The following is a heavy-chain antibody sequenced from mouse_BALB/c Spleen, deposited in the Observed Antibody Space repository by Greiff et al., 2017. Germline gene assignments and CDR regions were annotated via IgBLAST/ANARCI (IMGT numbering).Heavy chain of an antibody. J-gene: IGHJ2*01. CDR1: GYTFTSYW. CDR2: IYPGDGDT. V-gene: IGHV1-87*01. CDR3: ARRFTTAFDY. D-gene: IGHD1-2*01. Sequence: VQLQQSGAELARPGASVKLSCKASGYTFTSYWMQWVKQRPGLGLEWIGAIYPGDGDTRYTQKFKGKATLTADKSSSTAYMQLSSLASEDSAVYYCARRFTTAFDYWGQGTTLTVSS.